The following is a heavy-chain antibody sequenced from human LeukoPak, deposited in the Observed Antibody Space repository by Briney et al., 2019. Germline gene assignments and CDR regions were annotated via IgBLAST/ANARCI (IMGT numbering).Heavy chain of an antibody. V-gene: IGHV3-23*01. J-gene: IGHJ1*01. CDR1: GLTFTSWA. Sequence: GGPLRLSCAANGLTFTSWAMSWVRQAPGKGLEWVSGVSGNGVNTYYVDSVKGRFTISRDNSKNMLYLQMNSQRPEDTAIYYCSEHILVHWGQGTLVTVST. D-gene: IGHD2-21*01. CDR2: VSGNGVNT. CDR3: SEHILVH.